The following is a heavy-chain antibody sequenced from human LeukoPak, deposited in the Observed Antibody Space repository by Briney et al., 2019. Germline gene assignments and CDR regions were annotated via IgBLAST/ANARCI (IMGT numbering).Heavy chain of an antibody. J-gene: IGHJ4*02. V-gene: IGHV1-18*01. Sequence: GASVKVSCKASGYTFPNYGVTWVRQAPGQGLEWMGWISAYNGNTNYAQKLQGRVTMTTDTSTSTAYMELRSLRSDETAVYYCARTSSSWYHSGYWGQGTLVTVSS. CDR3: ARTSSSWYHSGY. CDR1: GYTFPNYG. D-gene: IGHD6-13*01. CDR2: ISAYNGNT.